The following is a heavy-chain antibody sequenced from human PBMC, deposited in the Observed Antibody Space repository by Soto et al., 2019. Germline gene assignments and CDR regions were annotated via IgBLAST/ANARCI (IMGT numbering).Heavy chain of an antibody. CDR2: IKQDGSEK. Sequence: PGGSLRLSCAASGFTFSSYWMSWVRQAPGKGLEWVANIKQDGSEKYYVDSVKGRFTISRDNAKNSLYLQMNSLRAEDTAVYYCARAGGIVVVPAAKYYYGMDVWGQGTTVTAP. D-gene: IGHD2-2*01. CDR1: GFTFSSYW. V-gene: IGHV3-7*03. J-gene: IGHJ6*02. CDR3: ARAGGIVVVPAAKYYYGMDV.